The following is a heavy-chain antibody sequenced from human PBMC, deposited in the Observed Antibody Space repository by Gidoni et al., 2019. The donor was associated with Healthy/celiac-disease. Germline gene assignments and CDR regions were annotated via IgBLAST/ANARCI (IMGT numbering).Heavy chain of an antibody. CDR1: GFTFSSYG. CDR3: ARDRVGGSYSFDY. Sequence: QVQLVESGGGVVQPGRSLGLSCAAAGFTFSSYGMHWVRQAPGKGLEWVAVIWYDGSNKYYADSVKGRFTISRDNSKNTLYLQMNSLRAEDTAVYYCARDRVGGSYSFDYWGQGTLVTVSS. J-gene: IGHJ4*02. V-gene: IGHV3-33*01. D-gene: IGHD1-26*01. CDR2: IWYDGSNK.